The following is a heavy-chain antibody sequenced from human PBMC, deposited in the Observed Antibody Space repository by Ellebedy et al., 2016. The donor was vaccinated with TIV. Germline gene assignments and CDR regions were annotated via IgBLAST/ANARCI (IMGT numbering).Heavy chain of an antibody. D-gene: IGHD3-10*01. J-gene: IGHJ4*02. CDR2: ISAYNGNT. Sequence: AASVKVSCKASGYTFTSYGISWVRQAPGQGLEWMGWISAYNGNTNYAQKLQGRVTMTTDTSTSTAYMELRSLRSDDTAVYYCARVVRISYGSGSYYSYWGQGTLVTVSS. CDR1: GYTFTSYG. V-gene: IGHV1-18*01. CDR3: ARVVRISYGSGSYYSY.